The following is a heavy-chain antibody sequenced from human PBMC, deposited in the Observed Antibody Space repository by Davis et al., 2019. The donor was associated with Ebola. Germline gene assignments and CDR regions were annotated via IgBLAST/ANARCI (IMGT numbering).Heavy chain of an antibody. J-gene: IGHJ6*02. D-gene: IGHD3-22*01. V-gene: IGHV4-34*01. Sequence: SETLSLTCAVYGGSFSGYYWGWIRQPPGKGLEWIGEINHSGSTNYNPSLKSRVTISVDTSKTQFSLKLSSVTAADTAVYYCARVVSSGYYYYYYGMDVWGQGTTVTVSS. CDR1: GGSFSGYY. CDR2: INHSGST. CDR3: ARVVSSGYYYYYYGMDV.